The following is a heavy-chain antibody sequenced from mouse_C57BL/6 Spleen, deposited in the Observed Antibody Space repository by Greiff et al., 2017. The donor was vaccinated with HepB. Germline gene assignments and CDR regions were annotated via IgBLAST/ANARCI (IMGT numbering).Heavy chain of an antibody. D-gene: IGHD4-1*01. J-gene: IGHJ2*01. Sequence: VMLVESGPGLVQPSQSLSITCTVSGFSLTSYGVHWVRQSPGKGLEWLGVIWSGGSTDYNAAFISRLSISKDNSKSQVFFKMNSLQADDTAIYYCARRGWDFYFDYWGQGTTLTVSS. V-gene: IGHV2-2*01. CDR3: ARRGWDFYFDY. CDR2: IWSGGST. CDR1: GFSLTSYG.